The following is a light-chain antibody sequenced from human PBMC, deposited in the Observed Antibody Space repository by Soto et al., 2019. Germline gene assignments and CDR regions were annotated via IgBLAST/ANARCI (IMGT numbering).Light chain of an antibody. J-gene: IGLJ2*01. CDR3: VLYMGSGISV. CDR2: HTN. V-gene: IGLV8-61*01. Sequence: QTVVTQEPALSVSPGGTVTLTCGLSSGSVSSVSYPTWYQQTPGQAPRTLIYHTNIHYSGVPDRFSGSMLGNKAALTITGAQADDESDYYCVLYMGSGISVFGGGTKLTVL. CDR1: SGSVSSVSY.